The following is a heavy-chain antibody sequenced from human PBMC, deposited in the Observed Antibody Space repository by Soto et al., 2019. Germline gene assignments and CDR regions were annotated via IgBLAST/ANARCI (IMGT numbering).Heavy chain of an antibody. J-gene: IGHJ3*02. CDR2: MSPNTGTI. D-gene: IGHD1-20*01. CDR3: ARDRPGIKTYEAFDI. Sequence: GSVKVYFKTAGYPFTSYDINLGREATGQGPEWMGWMSPNTGTIVYAQKFQGRVTMTRNTSTSTAYMTLSSLRSEDTAVYYCARDRPGIKTYEAFDIWGQGTTVTV. CDR1: GYPFTSYD. V-gene: IGHV1-8*01.